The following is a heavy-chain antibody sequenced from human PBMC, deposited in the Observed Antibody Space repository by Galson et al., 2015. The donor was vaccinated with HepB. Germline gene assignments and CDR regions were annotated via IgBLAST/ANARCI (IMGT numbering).Heavy chain of an antibody. D-gene: IGHD5-24*01. CDR3: ARDREMSTRWPDYYLHSGMDV. Sequence: SLRLSCAASGFTFSTYTMHWVRQAPGKGLEWVSLTSYDERNKNYADSVKGRFTISRDNSKNTLYLQMNGLRPEDTAVYYCARDREMSTRWPDYYLHSGMDVWGQGTTVTVSS. CDR2: TSYDERNK. J-gene: IGHJ6*02. CDR1: GFTFSTYT. V-gene: IGHV3-30*01.